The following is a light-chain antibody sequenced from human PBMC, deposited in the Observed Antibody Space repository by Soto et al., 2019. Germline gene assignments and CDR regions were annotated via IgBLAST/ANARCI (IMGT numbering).Light chain of an antibody. V-gene: IGKV3-15*01. CDR1: QTIYSN. Sequence: IKLTQSPATLSVSPGERATLSFRASQTIYSNVAWYQQRPGQAPRLLIYRASARATGIPARFSGSGSGTEFTLTIGSLQSEDSAVYYCQQYQNLWTFGQGTKVDI. J-gene: IGKJ1*01. CDR3: QQYQNLWT. CDR2: RAS.